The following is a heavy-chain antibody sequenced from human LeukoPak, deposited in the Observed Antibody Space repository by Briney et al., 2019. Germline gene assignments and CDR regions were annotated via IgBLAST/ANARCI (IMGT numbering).Heavy chain of an antibody. CDR2: TYYRSKWYN. Sequence: SQTLSLTCAISGDSVSSNSAAWNWIRQSPSRGLEWLGRTYYRSKWYNDYAVSVKSRITINPDTSKNQFSLQLNSVTPEDTAVYYCARGGAGTKIEALYFDYWGQGTLVTVSS. CDR1: GDSVSSNSAA. CDR3: ARGGAGTKIEALYFDY. D-gene: IGHD6-13*01. V-gene: IGHV6-1*01. J-gene: IGHJ4*02.